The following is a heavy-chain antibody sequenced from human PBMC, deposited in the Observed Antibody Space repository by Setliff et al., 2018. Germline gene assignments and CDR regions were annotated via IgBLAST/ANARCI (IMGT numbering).Heavy chain of an antibody. CDR2: IKQDGSEK. V-gene: IGHV3-7*01. CDR3: AKEAANHYYLDV. D-gene: IGHD2-15*01. Sequence: GGSLRLSCAASGFTFSSYWMSWVRQAPGKGLEWVANIKQDGSEKYYADSVEGRFTISRDNSKNTLYLQMNSLRAEDTAVYYCAKEAANHYYLDVWGKGTTVTVSS. CDR1: GFTFSSYW. J-gene: IGHJ6*03.